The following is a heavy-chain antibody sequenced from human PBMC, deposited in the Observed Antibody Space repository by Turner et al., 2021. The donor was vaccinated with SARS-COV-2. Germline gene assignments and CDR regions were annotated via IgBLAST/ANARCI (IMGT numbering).Heavy chain of an antibody. Sequence: QLQLVESGGGVVQAGRSLRLSCAAYGFTFSSYGMHWVRQAPGKGLEWVAVIWYDGINKYYGDSVKGRFTISRDNSKNTLYLQMNSLRAEDTAVYYCARDMGPVGRDAFDIWGQGTMVTISS. CDR2: IWYDGINK. CDR3: ARDMGPVGRDAFDI. V-gene: IGHV3-33*01. J-gene: IGHJ3*02. D-gene: IGHD1-26*01. CDR1: GFTFSSYG.